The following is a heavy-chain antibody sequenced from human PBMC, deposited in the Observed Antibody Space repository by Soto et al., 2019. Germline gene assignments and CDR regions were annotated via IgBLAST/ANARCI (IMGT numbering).Heavy chain of an antibody. D-gene: IGHD3-3*01. CDR1: GGTFSTYI. CDR2: IIPIPDIT. Sequence: QVQLVQSGAEVRKPGSSVKVSCKAPGGTFSTYIIRWVRQAPGQGLEWMGRIIPIPDITNYAQKFQGRVTVTADRSTSTDYMELTSLKSEDTAVYYCARYRITTRGDAFDIWGQGTMVTVSS. V-gene: IGHV1-69*02. J-gene: IGHJ3*02. CDR3: ARYRITTRGDAFDI.